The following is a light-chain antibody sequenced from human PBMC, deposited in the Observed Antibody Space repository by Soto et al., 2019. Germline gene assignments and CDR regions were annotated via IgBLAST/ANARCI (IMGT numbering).Light chain of an antibody. CDR2: GAS. V-gene: IGKV3-20*01. CDR3: QHYGSSPTT. CDR1: QSVSSSY. J-gene: IGKJ1*01. Sequence: EIVLTQSPGTLSLSPGERATLSCRASQSVSSSYLVWYQQKPGQAPRLLIYGASSRATGIPDRFRGSGSGTDFTLTISRLEPEDFAVYYCQHYGSSPTTFGQGTKVDIK.